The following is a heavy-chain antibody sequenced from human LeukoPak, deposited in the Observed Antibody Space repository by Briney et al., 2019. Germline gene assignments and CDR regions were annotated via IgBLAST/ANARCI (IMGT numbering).Heavy chain of an antibody. CDR2: IATSSSTI. CDR1: GFTFSTYT. CDR3: ARGVSAAGLAFDY. V-gene: IGHV3-48*01. Sequence: PGGSLRLSCAASGFTFSTYTMNWVRQPPGKGLEWVSNIATSSSTIYYADSVKGRFTISRDNAKNSLYLQMNSLRAEDTAVYYCARGVSAAGLAFDYWGQGTLVTVSS. J-gene: IGHJ4*02. D-gene: IGHD6-13*01.